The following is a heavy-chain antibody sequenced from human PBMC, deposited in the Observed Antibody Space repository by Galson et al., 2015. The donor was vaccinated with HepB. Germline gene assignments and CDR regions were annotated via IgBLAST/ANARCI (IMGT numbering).Heavy chain of an antibody. V-gene: IGHV1-2*06. D-gene: IGHD2-15*01. CDR3: ARDGVAATPVDDY. CDR2: INPNSGGT. CDR1: GYTFTGYY. J-gene: IGHJ4*02. Sequence: SVKVSCKASGYTFTGYYMHWVRQAPGQGLEWMGRINPNSGGTNYAQKFQGRVTMTRDTSISTAYMELSRLRSDDTAVYYCARDGVAATPVDDYWGQGTLVTVSS.